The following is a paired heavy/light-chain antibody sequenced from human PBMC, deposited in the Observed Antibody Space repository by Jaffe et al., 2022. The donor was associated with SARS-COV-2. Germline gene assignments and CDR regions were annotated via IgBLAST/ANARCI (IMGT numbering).Heavy chain of an antibody. J-gene: IGHJ5*02. CDR2: IIPIFGTP. CDR1: GGTFSSYV. D-gene: IGHD2-8*01. V-gene: IGHV1-69*01. CDR3: AKLEMASRNWLDP. Sequence: QVQLVQSGAEMKKPGSSVKVSCKASGGTFSSYVFSWVRQAPGQGLEWMGGIIPIFGTPKYSEKFHGRFTITADESTATAYMELSSLRIEDTAVYYCAKLEMASRNWLDPWGQGTLVTVSA.
Light chain of an antibody. CDR1: QSVSVY. J-gene: IGKJ3*01. CDR3: QLRSNWLFT. Sequence: EIVLTQSPATLSLSPGERATLSCRASQSVSVYIAWYQQKPGQAPRLLIYDASNRATGIPARFSGSGSGTDFTLTISSLEPEDFAIYYCQLRSNWLFTFGPGTKVDVK. CDR2: DAS. V-gene: IGKV3-11*01.